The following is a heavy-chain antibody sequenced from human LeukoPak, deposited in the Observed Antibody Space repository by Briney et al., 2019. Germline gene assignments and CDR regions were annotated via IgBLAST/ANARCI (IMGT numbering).Heavy chain of an antibody. Sequence: GGSLRLSCAASGFIFSNYYMGWVRQAPGKGLEWVANIQEDGSATYYVDSVKGRFTISRDNVKNSLDLQMNSLRAEDTAVYFCARRKEVQTTFDCWGQGTLVTVSS. V-gene: IGHV3-7*01. CDR1: GFIFSNYY. J-gene: IGHJ4*02. D-gene: IGHD1-14*01. CDR3: ARRKEVQTTFDC. CDR2: IQEDGSAT.